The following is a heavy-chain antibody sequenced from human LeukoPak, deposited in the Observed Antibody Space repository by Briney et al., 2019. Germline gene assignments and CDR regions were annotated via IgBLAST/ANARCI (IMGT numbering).Heavy chain of an antibody. CDR2: IYHSGST. V-gene: IGHV4-38-2*02. D-gene: IGHD2-15*01. CDR3: ARVIVVVVAATGGWFDP. Sequence: SETLSLTCTVSGYSIIRGYYWGWIRQPPGKGLEWIGSIYHSGSTYYNPSLKSRVTISVDTSKNQFSLKLSSVSSADTAVYYCARVIVVVVAATGGWFDPWGQGTLVTVSS. J-gene: IGHJ5*02. CDR1: GYSIIRGYY.